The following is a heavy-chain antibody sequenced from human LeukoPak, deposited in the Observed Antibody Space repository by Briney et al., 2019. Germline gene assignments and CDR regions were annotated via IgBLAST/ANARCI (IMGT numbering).Heavy chain of an antibody. J-gene: IGHJ4*02. CDR2: IYYSGST. D-gene: IGHD3-10*01. CDR1: GGSISSYY. V-gene: IGHV4-59*01. CDR3: ARGGYGSGSRYFDY. Sequence: PSETLSLTCTVSGGSISSYYWSWMRQPPGKGLEWIGYIYYSGSTNYNPSLKSRVTISVDTSKNQFSLKLSSVTAADTAVYYCARGGYGSGSRYFDYWGQGTLVTVSS.